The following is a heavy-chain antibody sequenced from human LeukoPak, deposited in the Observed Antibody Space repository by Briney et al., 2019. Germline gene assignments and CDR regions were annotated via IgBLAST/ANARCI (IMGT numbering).Heavy chain of an antibody. V-gene: IGHV3-23*01. D-gene: IGHD4-23*01. CDR2: ISGSGGST. Sequence: PGGSLRLSCAASGFTFSSYAMSWVRQAPGKGLEWVSAISGSGGSTYYADSVRGRFTISRDNSKNTLYLQMNSLRAEDTAVYYCARGYGGNSGWIDYWGQGTLVTVSS. CDR1: GFTFSSYA. CDR3: ARGYGGNSGWIDY. J-gene: IGHJ4*02.